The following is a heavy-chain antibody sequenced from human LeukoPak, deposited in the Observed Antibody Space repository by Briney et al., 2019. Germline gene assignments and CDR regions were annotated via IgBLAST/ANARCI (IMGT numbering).Heavy chain of an antibody. CDR2: ITPILGIA. Sequence: ASVKVSCKASGGTFSSYAISWVRQAPGQGLEWMGRITPILGIANYAQKFQGRVTITADKSTSTAYMELSSLRSEDTAVYYCARSYYGSGSVYWGQGTLVTVSS. V-gene: IGHV1-69*04. CDR3: ARSYYGSGSVY. CDR1: GGTFSSYA. J-gene: IGHJ4*02. D-gene: IGHD3-10*01.